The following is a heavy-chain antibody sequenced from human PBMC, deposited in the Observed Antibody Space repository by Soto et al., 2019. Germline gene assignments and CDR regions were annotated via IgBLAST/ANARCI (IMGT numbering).Heavy chain of an antibody. J-gene: IGHJ4*02. CDR1: GFTISTHG. V-gene: IGHV3-33*01. CDR2: IWDDGSNK. CDR3: AAATTWNFHFHY. D-gene: IGHD1-7*01. Sequence: QVQLVESGGGVVQPGTSLRLSCAASGFTISTHGMHWVRQAPGKGLEWVANIWDDGSNKFYADSVKGRFTISKDNSNNTLYVEMNSLRAEDTAVYYCAAATTWNFHFHYWGQGTQVTVSS.